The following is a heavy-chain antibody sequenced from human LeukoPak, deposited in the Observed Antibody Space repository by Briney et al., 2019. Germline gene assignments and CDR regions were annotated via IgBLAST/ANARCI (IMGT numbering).Heavy chain of an antibody. D-gene: IGHD1-26*01. J-gene: IGHJ5*02. CDR2: INPSGSST. CDR3: ARDNSVGDTAWWFDP. V-gene: IGHV1-46*01. CDR1: GYTFTGYY. Sequence: ASVKVSCKTSGYTFTGYYMHWVRQAPGQGLEWMGLINPSGSSTSYAQKFQGRLSLTRDMSTSTDYMELSSLRSEDTAVYYCARDNSVGDTAWWFDPWGQGTLVTVSS.